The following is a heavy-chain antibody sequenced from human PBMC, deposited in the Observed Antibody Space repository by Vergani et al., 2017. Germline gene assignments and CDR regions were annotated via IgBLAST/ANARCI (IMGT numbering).Heavy chain of an antibody. V-gene: IGHV3-23*01. CDR1: GFTFSSYA. Sequence: EVQLLESGGGVVQPGGSLRLSCAASGFTFSSYAMSWVRQAPGKGLEWVSAISGSGGSTYYADSVKGRFTISRDNSKNTLYLQMNSLRAEDTAVYYCAKDLRMVRGAFNYWGQGTLVTVSS. CDR3: AKDLRMVRGAFNY. CDR2: ISGSGGST. J-gene: IGHJ4*02. D-gene: IGHD3-10*01.